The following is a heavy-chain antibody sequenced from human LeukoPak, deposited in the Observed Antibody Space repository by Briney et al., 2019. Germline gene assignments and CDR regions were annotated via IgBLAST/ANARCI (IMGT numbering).Heavy chain of an antibody. CDR1: GFTFSSYS. J-gene: IGHJ4*02. V-gene: IGHV3-21*01. D-gene: IGHD6-19*01. Sequence: PGGSLRLSCAASGFTFSSYSMNWVRQAPGKGLEWVSSISSSSSYIYYADSVKGRFTISRDNAKNSLYLQMNSLRAEDTAVYYCARGDNSGWRNVYYFDYWGRGTLVTVSS. CDR2: ISSSSSYI. CDR3: ARGDNSGWRNVYYFDY.